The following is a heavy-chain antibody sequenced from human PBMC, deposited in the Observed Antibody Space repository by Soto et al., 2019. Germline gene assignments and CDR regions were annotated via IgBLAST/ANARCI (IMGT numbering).Heavy chain of an antibody. V-gene: IGHV1-2*02. D-gene: IGHD6-6*01. CDR3: ARDLGGSSSYLGY. CDR2: INPASGGA. J-gene: IGHJ4*02. Sequence: ASVKVSCKASGYTFTGRYIHWVRQAPGQGLEWMGWINPASGGATYAQKFQGRVSLTRDTSNSIAYMELSSLRSDDTAVYFCARDLGGSSSYLGYWGQGTPVTVSS. CDR1: GYTFTGRY.